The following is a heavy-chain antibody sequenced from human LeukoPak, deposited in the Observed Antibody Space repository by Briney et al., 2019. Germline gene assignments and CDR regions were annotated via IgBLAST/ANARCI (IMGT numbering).Heavy chain of an antibody. CDR1: GFTFSDYY. D-gene: IGHD3-10*01. J-gene: IGHJ4*02. CDR3: ARFMVRDKLDY. V-gene: IGHV3-11*06. CDR2: ISSSSSYT. Sequence: GGSLRLSCAASGFTFSDYYMSWIRQAPGKRLEWVSYISSSSSYTNYADSVKGRFTISRDNAKNSLYLQMNSLRAEDTAVYYCARFMVRDKLDYWGQGTLVTVSS.